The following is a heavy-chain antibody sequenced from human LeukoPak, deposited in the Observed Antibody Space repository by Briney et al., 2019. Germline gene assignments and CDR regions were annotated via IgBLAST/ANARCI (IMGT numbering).Heavy chain of an antibody. J-gene: IGHJ4*02. V-gene: IGHV4-4*09. CDR3: ARQITGCSGGSCYSGFDY. CDR1: GGSISSYY. Sequence: SETLSLTCTVSGGSISSYYWSWIRQPPGKGLEWIGYIYTSGSTNYTPSLKSRVTISVDTSKNQFSLKLSSVTAADTAVYYCARQITGCSGGSCYSGFDYWGQGTLVTVSS. D-gene: IGHD2-15*01. CDR2: IYTSGST.